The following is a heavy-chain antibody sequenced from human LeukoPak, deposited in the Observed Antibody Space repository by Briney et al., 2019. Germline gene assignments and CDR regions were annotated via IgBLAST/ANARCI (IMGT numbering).Heavy chain of an antibody. J-gene: IGHJ6*02. D-gene: IGHD3-22*01. CDR2: IYSGGST. Sequence: GGSLRLSCAASGFTVSSNYMSWVRQAPGKGLERVSVIYSGGSTYYADSVKGRFTISRDNSKNTLYLQMNSLRAEDTAVYYCARETKYYYDSSGYQGPLYYYYGMDVWGQGTTVTVSS. CDR1: GFTVSSNY. CDR3: ARETKYYYDSSGYQGPLYYYYGMDV. V-gene: IGHV3-66*01.